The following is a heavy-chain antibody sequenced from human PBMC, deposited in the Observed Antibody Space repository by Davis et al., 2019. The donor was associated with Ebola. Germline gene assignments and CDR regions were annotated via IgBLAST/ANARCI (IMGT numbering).Heavy chain of an antibody. Sequence: GGSLRLSCAASGFTFSSYAMSWVRQAPGKGLEWVSGISGSGDSTYHADSVKGRFTISRDNSKNTLYLQMNSLRAEDTAVYFCARGGGLSWLAYWGQGTLVTVSS. CDR1: GFTFSSYA. J-gene: IGHJ4*02. CDR2: ISGSGDST. V-gene: IGHV3-23*01. CDR3: ARGGGLSWLAY. D-gene: IGHD5-24*01.